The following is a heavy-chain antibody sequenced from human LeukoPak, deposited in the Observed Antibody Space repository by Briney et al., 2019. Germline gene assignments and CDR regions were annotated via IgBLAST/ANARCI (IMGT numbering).Heavy chain of an antibody. V-gene: IGHV4-59*08. CDR3: ARQNAVVVAATRDY. J-gene: IGHJ4*02. CDR2: IYYSGST. CDR1: GGSISSYY. Sequence: SETLSLTCTVSGGSISSYYWSWIRQPPGKGLEWIGYIYYSGSTNYNPSLKSRVTISVDTSKNQFSLKLSSVTAADTAVYYCARQNAVVVAATRDYWGQGTLVTVSS. D-gene: IGHD2-15*01.